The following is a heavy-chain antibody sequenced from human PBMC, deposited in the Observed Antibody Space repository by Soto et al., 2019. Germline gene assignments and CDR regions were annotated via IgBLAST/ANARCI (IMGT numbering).Heavy chain of an antibody. CDR1: GGSISSSSYY. Sequence: SETLSLTCTVSGGSISSSSYYWGWIRQPPGKGLEWIGSIYYSGSTYYNPSLKSRVTISVETSKNQFSLKLSSVTAADTAVYYCARHPIYCSGGSCYSEHTDYWGQGTLVTVSS. J-gene: IGHJ4*02. CDR3: ARHPIYCSGGSCYSEHTDY. V-gene: IGHV4-39*01. D-gene: IGHD2-15*01. CDR2: IYYSGST.